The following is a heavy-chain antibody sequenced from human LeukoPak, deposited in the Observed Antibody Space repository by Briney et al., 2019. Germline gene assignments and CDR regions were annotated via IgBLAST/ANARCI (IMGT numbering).Heavy chain of an antibody. CDR1: GFTFGSYT. V-gene: IGHV3-23*01. CDR2: ISGGGTTT. D-gene: IGHD3-10*01. Sequence: PGGSLRLSCAASGFTFGSYTMTWVRQAPGKGLEWVSAISGGGTTTWYADSVKGRFTVSRDNSKNTLYLQMNSLKTEDTAVYYCTTDAPYYYGSGTKTDAFDLWGQGTMVTVSS. CDR3: TTDAPYYYGSGTKTDAFDL. J-gene: IGHJ3*01.